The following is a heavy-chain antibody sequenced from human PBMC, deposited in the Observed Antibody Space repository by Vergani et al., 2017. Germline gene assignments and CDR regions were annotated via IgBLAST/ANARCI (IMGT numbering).Heavy chain of an antibody. V-gene: IGHV3-7*03. CDR3: ARGRWVQLWYYFDY. D-gene: IGHD5-18*01. CDR2: IKQDGSEK. Sequence: EAQLVESGGGLVQPGGSLRLSCAASGFTFSNYWMIWVRQAPGKGLEWVANIKQDGSEKYYVDSVKGRFTISRDNAKNLLYLEMNSLRAEDTAVYYCARGRWVQLWYYFDYWGQGTLVTVSS. CDR1: GFTFSNYW. J-gene: IGHJ4*02.